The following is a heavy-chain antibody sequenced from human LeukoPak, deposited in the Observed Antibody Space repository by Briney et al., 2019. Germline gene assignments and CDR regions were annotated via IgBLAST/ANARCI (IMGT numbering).Heavy chain of an antibody. V-gene: IGHV3-21*01. CDR2: ISSSSSYI. D-gene: IGHD3-3*01. Sequence: PGGSLRLSCAASGFTFSSYSMNWVRQAPGKGLEWVSSISSSSSYIYYADSVKGRFTISRDNAKNSLYLQMNSLRAEDTAVYYCARDISIFGAIDYWGQGTLVTVSS. CDR1: GFTFSSYS. CDR3: ARDISIFGAIDY. J-gene: IGHJ4*02.